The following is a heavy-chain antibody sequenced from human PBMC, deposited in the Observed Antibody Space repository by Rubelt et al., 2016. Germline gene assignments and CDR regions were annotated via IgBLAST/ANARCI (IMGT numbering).Heavy chain of an antibody. CDR1: GFSFSSHG. Sequence: GGSLRLSCAASGFSFSSHGMNWVRQAPGRGLGWVAMISHGGSNVDYADSVKGRFTISRDNSRNTLYLQMNSLKTEDSVVYYCARDPDYDASGPFDYWGQGALVSVSS. D-gene: IGHD4/OR15-4a*01. CDR3: ARDPDYDASGPFDY. V-gene: IGHV3-30*19. CDR2: ISHGGSNV. J-gene: IGHJ4*02.